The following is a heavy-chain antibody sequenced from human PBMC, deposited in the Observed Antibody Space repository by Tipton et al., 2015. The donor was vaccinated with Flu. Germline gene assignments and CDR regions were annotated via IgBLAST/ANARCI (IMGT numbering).Heavy chain of an antibody. CDR2: ISYDGSNK. CDR1: GFTFSSYG. D-gene: IGHD3-3*01. Sequence: RSLRLSCAASGFTFSSYGMHWVRQAPGKGLEWVAVISYDGSNKYYADSVKGRFTISRDNSKNTLYLQMNSLRAEDTAVYYCAKDESLTIFGVPGAFDIWGQGTMVTVSS. V-gene: IGHV3-30*18. CDR3: AKDESLTIFGVPGAFDI. J-gene: IGHJ3*02.